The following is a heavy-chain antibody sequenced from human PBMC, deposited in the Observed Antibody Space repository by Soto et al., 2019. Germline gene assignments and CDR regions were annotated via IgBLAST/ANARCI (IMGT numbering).Heavy chain of an antibody. CDR3: ARDHREYQPHYYYYGMDV. Sequence: SLRLSCAASGFTFSSYEMNWVRQAPGKGLEWVSYISSSGSTIYYADSVKGRFTISRDNAKNSLYLQMNSLRAEDTAVYYCARDHREYQPHYYYYGMDVWGQGTTVTVSS. CDR1: GFTFSSYE. J-gene: IGHJ6*02. D-gene: IGHD2-2*01. V-gene: IGHV3-48*03. CDR2: ISSSGSTI.